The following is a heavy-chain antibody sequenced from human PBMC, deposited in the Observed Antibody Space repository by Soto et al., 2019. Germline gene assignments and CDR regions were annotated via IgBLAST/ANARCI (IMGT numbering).Heavy chain of an antibody. D-gene: IGHD1-26*01. Sequence: QVQLQESGPGLVKPSETLSLTCTVSGCSISSYYWSWIRQPPGKGLEWIGYIYYSGSTNYNPSLKLRLTITADTSKNRFSLKLSSVTAADTTEYYCARRYGGNLDYWDLGTLVTVSS. J-gene: IGHJ4*02. V-gene: IGHV4-59*08. CDR2: IYYSGST. CDR1: GCSISSYY. CDR3: ARRYGGNLDY.